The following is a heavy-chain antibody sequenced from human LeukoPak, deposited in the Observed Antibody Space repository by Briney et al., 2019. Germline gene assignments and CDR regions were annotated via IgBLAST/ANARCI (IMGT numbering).Heavy chain of an antibody. J-gene: IGHJ6*02. Sequence: ASVKVSCKASGYTFTSYGISWVRQAPGQGLEWMGWISAYNGNTNYAQKLQGRVTMTTDTSTSTAYMELRSLRSDDTAVYYCASGIAAAGNYYYYGMDFWGQGTTVTVSS. D-gene: IGHD6-13*01. CDR2: ISAYNGNT. CDR3: ASGIAAAGNYYYYGMDF. V-gene: IGHV1-18*01. CDR1: GYTFTSYG.